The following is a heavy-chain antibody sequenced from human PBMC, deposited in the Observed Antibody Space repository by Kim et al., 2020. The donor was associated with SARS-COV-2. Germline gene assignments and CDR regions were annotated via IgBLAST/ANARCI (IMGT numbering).Heavy chain of an antibody. Sequence: GGSLRLSCAASGFTFSHDWMTWVRQAPGKGPEWVANINQDGSESYYVDSVKGRFTISRDNAKNSLYLQMNSLRVEDTAVYYCARSVFGDNYWGQGTLVSVSS. D-gene: IGHD3-10*02. CDR2: INQDGSES. CDR3: ARSVFGDNY. CDR1: GFTFSHDW. J-gene: IGHJ4*02. V-gene: IGHV3-7*01.